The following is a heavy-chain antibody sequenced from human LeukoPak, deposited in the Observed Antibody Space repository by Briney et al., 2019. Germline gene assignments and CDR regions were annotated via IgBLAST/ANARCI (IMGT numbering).Heavy chain of an antibody. J-gene: IGHJ4*02. CDR3: ARSPYYDSSGINFDY. V-gene: IGHV4-59*01. CDR1: GGAISNFY. CDR2: IHNSGST. D-gene: IGHD3-22*01. Sequence: SETLSLTCKVSGGAISNFYWSWIRQPPGKGPTSIGYIHNSGSTKYNPSLKSRVTKSVVTAKNQFSLKVSSVTAADTAVYYCARSPYYDSSGINFDYWGQGTLVTVSS.